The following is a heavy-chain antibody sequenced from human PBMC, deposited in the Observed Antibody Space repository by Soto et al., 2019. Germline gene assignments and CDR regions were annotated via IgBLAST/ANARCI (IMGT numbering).Heavy chain of an antibody. CDR3: ARGRWLRSSFDY. D-gene: IGHD5-12*01. J-gene: IGHJ4*02. CDR1: GGSFSGYY. V-gene: IGHV4-34*01. CDR2: INHSGST. Sequence: QVQLQQWGAGLLKPSETLSLTCAVYGGSFSGYYWSWIRQPPGKGLEWIGEINHSGSTNYNPSLTSRSTIAVDTSKNQFSLKLSSVTAADTAVYYCARGRWLRSSFDYWGQGTLVTVSS.